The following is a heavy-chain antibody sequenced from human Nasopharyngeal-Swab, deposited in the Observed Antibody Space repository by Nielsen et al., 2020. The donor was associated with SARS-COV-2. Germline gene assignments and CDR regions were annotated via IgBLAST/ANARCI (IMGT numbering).Heavy chain of an antibody. Sequence: ASVKVSCKASGYTFTSYYMHWVRQAPGQGLEWMGMINPGTDFTRYADKFQGRVTMTRDTSTSTVYMELSSLRSEDTAVYYCASGGGSYFDYWGQGTLVTVSS. CDR1: GYTFTSYY. CDR2: INPGTDFT. D-gene: IGHD1-26*01. CDR3: ASGGGSYFDY. J-gene: IGHJ4*02. V-gene: IGHV1-46*01.